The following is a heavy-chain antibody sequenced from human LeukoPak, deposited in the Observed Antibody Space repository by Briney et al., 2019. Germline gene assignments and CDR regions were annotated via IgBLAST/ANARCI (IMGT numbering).Heavy chain of an antibody. CDR2: INSDGSTT. J-gene: IGHJ3*02. Sequence: GGSLRLSCAASGFTFSSYWMHWVRQAPGKGLVWVSRINSDGSTTSYADSVKGRFTISRDNAKNTLYLQTNSLRAEDTAVYYCARRSAAKDAFDIWGQGTMVTVSS. V-gene: IGHV3-74*01. D-gene: IGHD6-25*01. CDR1: GFTFSSYW. CDR3: ARRSAAKDAFDI.